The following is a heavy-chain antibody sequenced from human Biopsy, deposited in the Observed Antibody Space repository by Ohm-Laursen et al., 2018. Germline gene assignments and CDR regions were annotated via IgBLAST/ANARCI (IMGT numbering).Heavy chain of an antibody. CDR1: GASIISGEHF. CDR3: ARHSAEKSGYGGDCFDY. V-gene: IGHV4-31*03. CDR2: IYYRGST. J-gene: IGHJ4*02. D-gene: IGHD6-25*01. Sequence: TLSLPCTVSGASIISGEHFWNWIRQHPGKGLEWIGHIYYRGSTYYNPSLQSRVSISVDTSQNQFSLKLNSVTVADTAVYYGARHSAEKSGYGGDCFDYWGQGTLVTVSS.